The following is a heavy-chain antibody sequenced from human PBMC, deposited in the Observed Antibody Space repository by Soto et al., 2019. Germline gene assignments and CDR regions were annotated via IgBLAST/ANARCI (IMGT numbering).Heavy chain of an antibody. CDR1: GCSISSRSYY. CDR3: ASFPGGSGEHWFDP. CDR2: IYYSGST. J-gene: IGHJ5*02. V-gene: IGHV4-39*01. D-gene: IGHD3-10*01. Sequence: PWETLSLTCTVSGCSISSRSYYWGWIRQPPGKGLEWIGSIYYSGSTYYNPSLKSRVTISVDTSKNQFSLKLSSVTAADTAVYYSASFPGGSGEHWFDPRRQGTLVTVS.